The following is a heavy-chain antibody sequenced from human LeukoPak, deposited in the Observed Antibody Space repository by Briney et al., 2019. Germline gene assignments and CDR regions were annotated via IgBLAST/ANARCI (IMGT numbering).Heavy chain of an antibody. Sequence: SETLSLTCTVSGYSISSDYYWVWIRQPPGKGLEWIGSVHHSGRTYYNPSLKSRVTISVDTSMNQFSLRLSSVTAADTAVYYCARGALRYFDWLKKDYYYMDVWGKGTTVTISS. J-gene: IGHJ6*03. CDR3: ARGALRYFDWLKKDYYYMDV. CDR1: GYSISSDYY. CDR2: VHHSGRT. D-gene: IGHD3-9*01. V-gene: IGHV4-38-2*02.